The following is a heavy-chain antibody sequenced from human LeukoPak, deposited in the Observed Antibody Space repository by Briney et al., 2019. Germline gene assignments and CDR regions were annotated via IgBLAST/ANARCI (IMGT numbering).Heavy chain of an antibody. J-gene: IGHJ4*02. CDR3: AKGRDFFDY. Sequence: GGSLRLSCAVSGFTFSKYAMSWVRQAPGKGLEWVSVISDSGGGTYYADSVKGRFTISRDNSKNTLYLQMNSLRAEDTAVYYCAKGRDFFDYWGQGNLVTVAS. V-gene: IGHV3-23*01. D-gene: IGHD3-3*01. CDR2: ISDSGGGT. CDR1: GFTFSKYA.